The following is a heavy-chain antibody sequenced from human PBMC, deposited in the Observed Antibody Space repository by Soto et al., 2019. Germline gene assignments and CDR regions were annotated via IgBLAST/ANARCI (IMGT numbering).Heavy chain of an antibody. CDR1: GYTFTDYY. V-gene: IGHV1-2*02. J-gene: IGHJ6*02. Sequence: QVHLAQSGAEVKKPGASVKVSCKASGYTFTDYYIHWVRQAPGQGLEWVGWINPNSGGTYYAQKFQVGVTMTSDTTISKAYMQLGRLRSDDTAVYYCARGPVVTAIHRGGYGMDVWGQGTTVTVSS. D-gene: IGHD2-21*02. CDR3: ARGPVVTAIHRGGYGMDV. CDR2: INPNSGGT.